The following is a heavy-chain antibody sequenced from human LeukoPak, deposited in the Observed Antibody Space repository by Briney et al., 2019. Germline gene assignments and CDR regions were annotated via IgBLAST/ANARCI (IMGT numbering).Heavy chain of an antibody. Sequence: SETLSLTCTVSGGSISSGSYYWGWIRQPPGKGLEWIGSFYHSGSTYYNPSLKSRVTISVDTSKNQLSLKLSSVTAADTAVYYCARHDFYSNYPHNWFDPWGQGTLVTVSS. V-gene: IGHV4-39*01. D-gene: IGHD4-11*01. CDR2: FYHSGST. CDR3: ARHDFYSNYPHNWFDP. CDR1: GGSISSGSYY. J-gene: IGHJ5*02.